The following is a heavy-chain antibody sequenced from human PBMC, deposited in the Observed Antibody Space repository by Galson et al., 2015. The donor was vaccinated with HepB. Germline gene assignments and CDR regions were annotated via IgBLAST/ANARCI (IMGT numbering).Heavy chain of an antibody. D-gene: IGHD6-19*01. CDR3: ARDQRKWLTANYYGMDV. CDR1: GFKFDDKA. J-gene: IGHJ6*02. CDR2: ISWRSGSI. V-gene: IGHV3-9*01. Sequence: SLRLSCAASGFKFDDKAMHWVRQVPGKGLEWVSGISWRSGSIGYGASVKGRFTISRDNAKNSLFLQMNSLTAQDTAVYYCARDQRKWLTANYYGMDVWGQGTTVTVSS.